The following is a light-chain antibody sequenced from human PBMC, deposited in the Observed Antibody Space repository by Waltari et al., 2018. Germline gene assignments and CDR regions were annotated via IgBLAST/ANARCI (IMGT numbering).Light chain of an antibody. CDR1: SLNIGADYD. Sequence: QSVLTQPPSVSGAPGQSVTIPCTGGSLNIGADYDLLRYQQLPGTAPKLLIFDTTNRPSGVPNRFSGSKSGTSAFLAITGLQPEDEADYYCQSYDSSLSGWRVFGTGTKVTVL. J-gene: IGLJ1*01. CDR2: DTT. CDR3: QSYDSSLSGWRV. V-gene: IGLV1-40*01.